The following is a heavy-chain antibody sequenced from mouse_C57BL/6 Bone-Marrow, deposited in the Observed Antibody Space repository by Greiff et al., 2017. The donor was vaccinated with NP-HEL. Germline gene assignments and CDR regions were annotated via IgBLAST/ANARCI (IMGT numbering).Heavy chain of an antibody. V-gene: IGHV14-4*01. CDR1: GFNIKDDY. Sequence: EVQLVESGAELVRPGASVKLSCTASGFNIKDDYMHWVKQRPEQGLEWIGWIDPENGDTEYASKFQGKATITADTSSNTAYLQLSSLTSEDTAVYYCTTKRGVYYFDDWGQGTTLTVSS. J-gene: IGHJ2*01. CDR3: TTKRGVYYFDD. CDR2: IDPENGDT.